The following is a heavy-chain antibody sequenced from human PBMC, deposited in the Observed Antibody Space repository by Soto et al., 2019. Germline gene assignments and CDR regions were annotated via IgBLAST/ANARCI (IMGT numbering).Heavy chain of an antibody. CDR3: ALWWLREAIDY. CDR1: GYTFTSYD. D-gene: IGHD5-12*01. CDR2: MDPNSGNT. Sequence: ASVKVSCKASGYTFTSYDINWVRQATGQGLEWMGWMDPNSGNTGYAQKFQGRVTMTENTSTSTAYMELSSLRSEDTAVYYCALWWLREAIDYWGQGTLVTVSS. V-gene: IGHV1-8*01. J-gene: IGHJ4*02.